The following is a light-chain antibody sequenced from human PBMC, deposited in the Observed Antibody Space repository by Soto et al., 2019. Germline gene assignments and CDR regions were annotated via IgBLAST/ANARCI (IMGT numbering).Light chain of an antibody. Sequence: EIVMTQSPATLSVSPGERATLSCRASQSVSSNLAWYQQKPGQAPGLLIYAASTMATGIPARFSGSGSGTEFTLTISSLQSEDFAVYYCQQYNNWPPWPFGQGTKLEIK. V-gene: IGKV3-15*01. CDR1: QSVSSN. CDR2: AAS. J-gene: IGKJ2*01. CDR3: QQYNNWPPWP.